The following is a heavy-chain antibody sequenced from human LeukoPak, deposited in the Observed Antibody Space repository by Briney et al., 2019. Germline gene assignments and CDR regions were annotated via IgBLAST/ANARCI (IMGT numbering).Heavy chain of an antibody. CDR2: VYYTGST. J-gene: IGHJ6*03. CDR3: ARHADSGSGRDFYRYMDV. D-gene: IGHD3-22*01. CDR1: GDTIIRDGYY. V-gene: IGHV4-39*01. Sequence: PSETLSLTCSFSGDTIIRDGYYWGWIRQSPHKGLEWIGNVYYTGSTYSNPSLTSRVTISVDTSKNEFSLRLRSVTAADTASYYCARHADSGSGRDFYRYMDVWGKGTTVTVSS.